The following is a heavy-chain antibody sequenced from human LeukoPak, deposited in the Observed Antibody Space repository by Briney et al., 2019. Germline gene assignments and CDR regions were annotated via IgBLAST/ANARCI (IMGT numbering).Heavy chain of an antibody. D-gene: IGHD3-3*01. V-gene: IGHV4-59*01. J-gene: IGHJ4*02. CDR1: GGSISSYY. CDR2: IYYSGST. CDR3: ARDIFGAYFDY. Sequence: PSETLSLTCTVSGGSISSYYWSWIRQPPGKGLEWIGYIYYSGSTNYNPSLKSRVTISVDTSKNQFSLKLSSVTAADTAVYYCARDIFGAYFDYWGQGTLVTVSS.